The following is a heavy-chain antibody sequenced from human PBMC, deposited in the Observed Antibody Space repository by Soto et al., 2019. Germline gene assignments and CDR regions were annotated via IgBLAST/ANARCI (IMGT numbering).Heavy chain of an antibody. D-gene: IGHD6-13*01. CDR3: ARSPRSSPYFDY. V-gene: IGHV5-51*01. CDR2: IYPGDYET. J-gene: IGHJ4*02. CDR1: GYTFSNFW. Sequence: ESLKISCQCSGYTFSNFWIAWVRQLPGKGLEWMGIIYPGDYETRYSPSFHGKVTISADRSIGTAYLQWSSLEASDSAFYFCARSPRSSPYFDYWGQGALVTVSS.